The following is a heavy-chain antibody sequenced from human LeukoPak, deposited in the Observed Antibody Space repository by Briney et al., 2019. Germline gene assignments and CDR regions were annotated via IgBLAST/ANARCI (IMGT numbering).Heavy chain of an antibody. CDR1: GGSISNYY. D-gene: IGHD5-12*01. V-gene: IGHV4-59*01. CDR3: ARGFDSKSTYFDY. J-gene: IGHJ4*02. CDR2: IYYSGST. Sequence: NPSETLSLTCTVSGGSISNYYWNWLRQPPGKGLEWIGYIYYSGSTKYNPSLKSRVTMSLDTSKKQFSLRLTSVTAADTAVYYCARGFDSKSTYFDYWGLGTLVTVSS.